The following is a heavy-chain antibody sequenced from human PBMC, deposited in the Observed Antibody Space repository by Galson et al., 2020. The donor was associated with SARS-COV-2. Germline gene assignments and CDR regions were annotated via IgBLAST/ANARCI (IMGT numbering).Heavy chain of an antibody. J-gene: IGHJ4*02. V-gene: IGHV1-24*01. CDR1: GYTLTELS. CDR2: FDPEDGET. Sequence: ASVKVSCKVSGYTLTELSMHWVRQAPGKGLEWMGGFDPEDGETIYAQKFQGRVTMTEDTSTDTAYMELSSLRSEDTAVYYCATDFAIFGVVILHYWGQGTMVTVSS. CDR3: ATDFAIFGVVILHY. D-gene: IGHD3-3*01.